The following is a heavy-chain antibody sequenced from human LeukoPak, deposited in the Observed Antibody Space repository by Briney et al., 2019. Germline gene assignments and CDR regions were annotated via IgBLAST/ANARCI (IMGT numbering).Heavy chain of an antibody. V-gene: IGHV4-39*07. Sequence: SETPSLTCTVSGGSISSSSYYWGWIRQPPGKGLEWIGSIYYSGSTYYNPSLKSRVTISVDTSKNQFSLKLSSVTAADTAVYYCASGQVSIDYWGQGTLVTVSS. D-gene: IGHD6-6*01. CDR2: IYYSGST. CDR1: GGSISSSSYY. CDR3: ASGQVSIDY. J-gene: IGHJ4*02.